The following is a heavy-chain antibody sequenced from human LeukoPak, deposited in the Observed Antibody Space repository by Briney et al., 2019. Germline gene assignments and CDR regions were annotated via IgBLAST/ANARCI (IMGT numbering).Heavy chain of an antibody. D-gene: IGHD3-3*01. CDR1: GFTLSGYW. CDR2: IKQDGSEK. CDR3: ARLRYNDFWSGHWKYYYYMDV. V-gene: IGHV3-7*01. J-gene: IGHJ6*03. Sequence: GGSLRLSCAASGFTLSGYWMSWVRQAPGKGLEWVANIKQDGSEKYYVDSVKGRFTISRDNAKNSLYLQMNSLRAEDTALYYCARLRYNDFWSGHWKYYYYMDVWGKGTTVTVSS.